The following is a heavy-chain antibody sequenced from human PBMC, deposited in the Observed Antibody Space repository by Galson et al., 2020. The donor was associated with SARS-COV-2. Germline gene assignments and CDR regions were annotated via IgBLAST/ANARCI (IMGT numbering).Heavy chain of an antibody. D-gene: IGHD1-1*01. CDR3: SHRRGNWYYYYMDV. CDR1: QLSLSTTGPG. Sequence: SGPTLAQNPQTHTLTCNYSQLSLSTTGPGVGWIRQPPGKALEWLELLYLDDDKRYSPSLKSRLSIAKDTSKNQVVLTMTNMGPVDIATYYCSHRRGNWYYYYMDVWGKGTTVTVSS. V-gene: IGHV2-5*02. CDR2: LYLDDDK. J-gene: IGHJ6*03.